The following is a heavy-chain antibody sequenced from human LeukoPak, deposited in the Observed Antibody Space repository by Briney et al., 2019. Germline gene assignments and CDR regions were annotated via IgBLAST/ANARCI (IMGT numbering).Heavy chain of an antibody. D-gene: IGHD6-6*01. Sequence: SQTLSLTCAISRDSVSSNSAAWNWIRQSPSRGLEWLGRTYYRSKWYNDYAVSVKSRITINPDTSKNQFSLQLNSVTPEDTAVYYCARSTPPTSIAASGHFDYWGQGTLVTVSS. V-gene: IGHV6-1*01. CDR3: ARSTPPTSIAASGHFDY. CDR1: RDSVSSNSAA. CDR2: TYYRSKWYN. J-gene: IGHJ4*02.